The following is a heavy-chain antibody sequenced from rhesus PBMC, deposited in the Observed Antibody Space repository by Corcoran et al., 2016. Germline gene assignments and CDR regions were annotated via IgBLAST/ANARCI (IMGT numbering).Heavy chain of an antibody. CDR2: ISSASSYI. CDR3: TSGSSSLGY. CDR1: GFTFCSSG. D-gene: IGHD4-29*01. V-gene: IGHV3S16*01. Sequence: EVQLVESGGGLVQPGGSLRPSCAASGFTFCSSGMSWVRQAPGKGLEWVSSISSASSYIYYADSVKGRFTISRDNAKNSLSLQMNSLRAEDTAVYYCTSGSSSLGYWGQGVLVTVSS. J-gene: IGHJ4*01.